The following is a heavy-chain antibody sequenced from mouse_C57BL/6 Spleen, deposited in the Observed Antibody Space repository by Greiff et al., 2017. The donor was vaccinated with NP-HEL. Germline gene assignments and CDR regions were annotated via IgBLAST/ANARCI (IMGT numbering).Heavy chain of an antibody. J-gene: IGHJ3*01. V-gene: IGHV1-55*01. CDR1: GYTFTSYW. Sequence: QVQLQQSGAELVKPGASVKMSCKASGYTFTSYWITWVKQRPGQGLEWIGDIYPGSGSTNYNEKFKSKATLTVDTSSSTAYMQLSSLTSEDSAVYYCARSPLYYYGRAPFAYWGQGTLVTVSA. CDR2: IYPGSGST. D-gene: IGHD1-1*01. CDR3: ARSPLYYYGRAPFAY.